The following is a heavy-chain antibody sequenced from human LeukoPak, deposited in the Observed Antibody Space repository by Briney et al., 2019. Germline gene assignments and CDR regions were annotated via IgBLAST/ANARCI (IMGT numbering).Heavy chain of an antibody. V-gene: IGHV1-69*13. CDR1: GGTFSSYA. D-gene: IGHD2-2*01. J-gene: IGHJ3*02. CDR2: IIPIFGTA. CDR3: AREGVVVPASGGMYAFDI. Sequence: GASVKVSCKASGGTFSSYAISWVRQAPGQGLEWMGGIIPIFGTANYAQKFQGRVTITADESTSTAYMELSSLRSEDTAVYYCAREGVVVPASGGMYAFDIWGQGTMVTVSS.